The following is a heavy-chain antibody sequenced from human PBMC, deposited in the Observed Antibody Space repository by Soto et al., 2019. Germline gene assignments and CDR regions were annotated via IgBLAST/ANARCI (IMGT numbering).Heavy chain of an antibody. Sequence: SVKVSCKASGGTFSSYTISWVRQAPGQGLEWMGRIIPILGIANYAQKFQGRVTITADKSTSTAYMKLSSLRSEDTAVFYCARDLEAAAANYYYYYMDVWGKGTTVTVSS. V-gene: IGHV1-69*04. CDR2: IIPILGIA. J-gene: IGHJ6*03. CDR3: ARDLEAAAANYYYYYMDV. D-gene: IGHD6-13*01. CDR1: GGTFSSYT.